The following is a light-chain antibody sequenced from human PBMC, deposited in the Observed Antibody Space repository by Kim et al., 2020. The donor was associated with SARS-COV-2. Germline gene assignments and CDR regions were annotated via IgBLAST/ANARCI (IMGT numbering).Light chain of an antibody. V-gene: IGLV2-14*03. Sequence: GPSLSISVTGPSSDIGDYDYVSWYQQHPGKAPKLMIYDVSKRPSGISNRFSGTNSGNTASLTISGLQAEDEADYRCSSYTSSNTWVFGGGTQLTVL. CDR1: SSDIGDYDY. CDR3: SSYTSSNTWV. J-gene: IGLJ3*02. CDR2: DVS.